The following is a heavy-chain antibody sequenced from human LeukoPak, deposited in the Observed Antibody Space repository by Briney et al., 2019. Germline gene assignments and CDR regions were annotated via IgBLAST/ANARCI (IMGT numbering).Heavy chain of an antibody. CDR3: ARRLIKQLADYYYMDV. D-gene: IGHD6-6*01. V-gene: IGHV4-4*07. J-gene: IGHJ6*03. CDR2: IYTSGST. Sequence: SETLSLTCTVSGGSISSYYWSWIRQPAGKGLEWIGRIYTSGSTNYNPSLKSRVTISVDTSKNQFSLKLSSVTAADTAVYYCARRLIKQLADYYYMDVWGKGTTVTVSS. CDR1: GGSISSYY.